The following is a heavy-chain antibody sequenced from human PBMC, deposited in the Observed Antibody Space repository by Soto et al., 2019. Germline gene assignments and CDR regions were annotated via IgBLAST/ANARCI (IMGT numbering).Heavy chain of an antibody. J-gene: IGHJ4*02. V-gene: IGHV4-4*02. Sequence: SETLSLTCTVSGGSMGSSNWWNWVRQSPGKGLEWIGEAHHSGRTNYNPSLKSRVTISVDKSKNHFSLKLSSVTAADTAVYYCARSEATGLDYWGQGTLVTVSS. CDR3: ARSEATGLDY. CDR2: AHHSGRT. CDR1: GGSMGSSNW. D-gene: IGHD1-26*01.